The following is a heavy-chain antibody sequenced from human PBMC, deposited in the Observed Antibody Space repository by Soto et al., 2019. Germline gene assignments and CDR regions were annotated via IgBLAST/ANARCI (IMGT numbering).Heavy chain of an antibody. CDR1: GISISSSH. D-gene: IGHD3-3*01. CDR3: ARASDLLHAYFGMDV. Sequence: GGSLRLSCAASGISISSSHMSWVRQAPGKGLEWVSLIYSGTNTYYEASVKGRFTISRDNSKNTLYLQMNRLRAEDTAVYYCARASDLLHAYFGMDVWGQGTTVTVSS. CDR2: IYSGTNT. J-gene: IGHJ6*02. V-gene: IGHV3-53*01.